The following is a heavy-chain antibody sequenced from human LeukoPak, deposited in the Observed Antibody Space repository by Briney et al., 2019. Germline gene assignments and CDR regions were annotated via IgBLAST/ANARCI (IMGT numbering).Heavy chain of an antibody. D-gene: IGHD6-13*01. CDR3: ARGRYSSSWYSRGLGY. V-gene: IGHV4-34*01. CDR2: INHSGST. CDR1: GGSFSGYY. J-gene: IGHJ4*02. Sequence: SETLSLTCAVYGGSFSGYYWGWIRQPPGKGLEWIGEINHSGSTNYNPSLKSRVTISVDTSKNQFSLKLSPVTAADTAVYYCARGRYSSSWYSRGLGYWGQGTLVTVSS.